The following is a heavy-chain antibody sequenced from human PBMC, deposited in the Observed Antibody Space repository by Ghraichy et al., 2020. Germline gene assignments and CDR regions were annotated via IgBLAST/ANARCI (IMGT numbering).Heavy chain of an antibody. D-gene: IGHD6-13*01. J-gene: IGHJ4*02. V-gene: IGHV3-23*01. Sequence: GGSLRLSCAASGFTFSSYAMSWVRQAPGKGLEWVSAISGSGGSTYYADSVKGRFTISRDNSKNTLYLQMNSLRAEDTAVYYCAKATGSSWYSPSDYWGQGTLVTVSS. CDR3: AKATGSSWYSPSDY. CDR2: ISGSGGST. CDR1: GFTFSSYA.